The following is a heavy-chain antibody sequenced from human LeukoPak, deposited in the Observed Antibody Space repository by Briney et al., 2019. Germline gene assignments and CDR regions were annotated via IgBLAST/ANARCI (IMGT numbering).Heavy chain of an antibody. CDR1: GYTFTGYY. CDR3: ARAYYYDSSGYYYPDFDY. V-gene: IGHV1-2*02. J-gene: IGHJ4*02. CDR2: INPNSGGT. D-gene: IGHD3-22*01. Sequence: ASVKVSCKASGYTFTGYYMHWVRQAPGQGLEWMGWINPNSGGTNYAQKFQGRVTMTGDTSISTAYMELSRLRSDDTAVYYCARAYYYDSSGYYYPDFDYWGQGTLVTVSS.